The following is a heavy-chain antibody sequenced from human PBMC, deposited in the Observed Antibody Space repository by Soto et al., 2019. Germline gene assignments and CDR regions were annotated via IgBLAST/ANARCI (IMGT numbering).Heavy chain of an antibody. CDR1: GYTFTSYD. Sequence: ASVKVSCKASGYTFTSYDINWVRQATGQGLEWMGWMNPNSGNTGYAQKFQGRVTMTRNTSISTAYMELSSLRSEDKAVYYCESWERSSTPPSDYWGQGTLVTVSS. D-gene: IGHD1-26*01. V-gene: IGHV1-8*01. CDR3: ESWERSSTPPSDY. CDR2: MNPNSGNT. J-gene: IGHJ4*02.